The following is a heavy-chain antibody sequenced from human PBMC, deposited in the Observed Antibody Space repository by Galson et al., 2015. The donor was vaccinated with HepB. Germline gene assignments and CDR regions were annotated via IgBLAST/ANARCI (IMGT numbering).Heavy chain of an antibody. CDR2: ISGSGYRT. CDR3: AKGGYCGSFSCYTYYYYGIDV. V-gene: IGHV3-23*01. J-gene: IGHJ6*02. D-gene: IGHD2-2*01. CDR1: ESSFSKYA. Sequence: SLRLSCAASESSFSKYAMNWVRQAPGRGLEWVSAISGSGYRTYYADSVKGRFTMSRDNSKNTGYMEMNNLRAEDTAVYYCAKGGYCGSFSCYTYYYYGIDVWGQGTTVTVSS.